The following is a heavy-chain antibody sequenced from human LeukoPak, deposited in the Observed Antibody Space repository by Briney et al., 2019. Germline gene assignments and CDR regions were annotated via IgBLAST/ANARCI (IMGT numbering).Heavy chain of an antibody. J-gene: IGHJ5*02. CDR2: IIPIFGTA. Sequence: SVKVSCKASGGTFSSYAISWVRQAPGQGLEWMGGIIPIFGTANYAQKFQGRVTITADESTSTAYMELSSLRSEDTAVYYCARVPRRTDGGWFDPWGQGTLVTVSS. V-gene: IGHV1-69*13. D-gene: IGHD4-17*01. CDR1: GGTFSSYA. CDR3: ARVPRRTDGGWFDP.